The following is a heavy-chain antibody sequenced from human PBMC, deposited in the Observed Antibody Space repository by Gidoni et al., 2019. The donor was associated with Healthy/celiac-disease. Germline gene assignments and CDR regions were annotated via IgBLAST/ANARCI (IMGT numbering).Heavy chain of an antibody. J-gene: IGHJ3*02. Sequence: EVQLVESGGGLVQPGRSLRLSCAASGFTFDDYARHWVRQAPGKGLEWVSGISWNSGSIGYADSVKGRFTISRDNAKNSLYLQMNSLRAEDTALYYCAKDQSGYFPSEDAFDIWGQGTMVTVSS. CDR3: AKDQSGYFPSEDAFDI. CDR1: GFTFDDYA. CDR2: ISWNSGSI. V-gene: IGHV3-9*01. D-gene: IGHD2-2*03.